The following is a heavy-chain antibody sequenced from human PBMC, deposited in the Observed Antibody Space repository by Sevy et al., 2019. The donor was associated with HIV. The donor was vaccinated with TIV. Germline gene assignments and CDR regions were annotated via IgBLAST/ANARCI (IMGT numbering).Heavy chain of an antibody. D-gene: IGHD3-22*01. CDR3: ARDGGYDSSGYFDY. V-gene: IGHV1-18*04. Sequence: ASVKVSCKASGYTFTSYGISWVRQAPGQGLEWMGWISAYNGNTNYAQTLQGRVTMTTDTSTSTAYMELRSLRSDDTAVYYCARDGGYDSSGYFDYWGQGTLVTVSS. CDR1: GYTFTSYG. J-gene: IGHJ4*02. CDR2: ISAYNGNT.